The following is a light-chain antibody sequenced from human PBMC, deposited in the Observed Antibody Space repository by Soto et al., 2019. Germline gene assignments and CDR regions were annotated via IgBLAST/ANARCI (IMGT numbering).Light chain of an antibody. Sequence: EIVLTQSPATLYLSPGERATLSCRASQSVSSYLAWYQQKPGQAPRLLLTVESNRATGIPARFSGSGSGTDFTLTISSLEPEDFAVYYCQQRSNWTFGGGTKVEIK. CDR1: QSVSSY. V-gene: IGKV3-11*01. CDR3: QQRSNWT. CDR2: VES. J-gene: IGKJ4*01.